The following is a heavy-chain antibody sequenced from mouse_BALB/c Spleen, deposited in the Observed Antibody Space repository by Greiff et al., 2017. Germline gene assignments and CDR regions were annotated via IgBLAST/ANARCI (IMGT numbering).Heavy chain of an antibody. Sequence: VKLVESGPGLVAPSQSLSITCTVSGFSLTSYDISWIRQPPGKGLEWLGVIWTGGGTNYNSAFMSRLSISKDNSKSQVFLKMNSLQTDDTAIYYCVRDDGYWGQGTTLTVSS. CDR3: VRDDGY. J-gene: IGHJ2*01. CDR1: GFSLTSYD. CDR2: IWTGGGT. D-gene: IGHD2-3*01. V-gene: IGHV2-9-2*01.